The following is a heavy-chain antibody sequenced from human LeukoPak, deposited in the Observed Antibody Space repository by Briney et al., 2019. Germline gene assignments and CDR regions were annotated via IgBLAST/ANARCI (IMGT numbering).Heavy chain of an antibody. D-gene: IGHD1-26*01. J-gene: IGHJ5*02. V-gene: IGHV3-30*04. Sequence: GGSLRLSCAASGFTFSSYAMHWVRQAPGEGLEWVAVISYDGSNKYYADSVKGRFTISRDNSKNTLYLQMNSLRAEDTAVYYCARRIVGANYDWFDPWGQGTLVTVSS. CDR2: ISYDGSNK. CDR3: ARRIVGANYDWFDP. CDR1: GFTFSSYA.